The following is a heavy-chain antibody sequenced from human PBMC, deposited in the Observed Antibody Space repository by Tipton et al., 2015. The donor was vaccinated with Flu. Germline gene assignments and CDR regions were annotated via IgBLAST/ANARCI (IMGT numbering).Heavy chain of an antibody. J-gene: IGHJ6*02. V-gene: IGHV3-30*02. CDR2: IRHDESDK. Sequence: GSLRLSCAASGFTFSGYGMHWVRQAPGKGLEWVAFIRHDESDKYYADSVKGRFTISRDNSKNALYLLISSLRPEDTAVYYCARDHPPSITVLGEITDYFGMAVWGQGTTVTVSS. CDR3: ARDHPPSITVLGEITDYFGMAV. CDR1: GFTFSGYG. D-gene: IGHD3-3*01.